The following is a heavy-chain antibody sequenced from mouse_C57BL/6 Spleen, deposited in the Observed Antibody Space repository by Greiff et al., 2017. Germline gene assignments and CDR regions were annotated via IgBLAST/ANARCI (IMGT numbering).Heavy chain of an antibody. J-gene: IGHJ4*01. CDR2: IWGDGST. CDR3: AKEGGPYYYGSSSYAMDY. Sequence: QVQLKESGPGLVAPSQSLSITCTVSGFSLTSYGVSWVRQPPGKGLEWLGVIWGDGSTNYHSALISRLSISKDNSKSQVFLKLNSLQTDDTATYYCAKEGGPYYYGSSSYAMDYWGQGTSVTVSS. CDR1: GFSLTSYG. V-gene: IGHV2-3*01. D-gene: IGHD1-1*01.